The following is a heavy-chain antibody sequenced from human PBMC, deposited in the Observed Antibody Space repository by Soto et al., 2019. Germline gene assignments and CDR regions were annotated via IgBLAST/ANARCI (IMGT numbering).Heavy chain of an antibody. J-gene: IGHJ6*04. CDR3: ARETAMAKYNYGMVG. CDR2: IYYSGST. CDR1: AGASSSGGYY. Sequence: PSLTLSLTCTVSAGASSSGGYYWSWIRQHPGKGLEWIGYIYYSGSTYYNPSLKSRVTISVDTSKNQFSLKLSSVTAADTAVYCCARETAMAKYNYGMVGLRKGTMVTVSS. V-gene: IGHV4-31*02. D-gene: IGHD5-18*01.